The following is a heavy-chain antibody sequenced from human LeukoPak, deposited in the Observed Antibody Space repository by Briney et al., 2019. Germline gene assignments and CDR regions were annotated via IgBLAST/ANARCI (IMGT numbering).Heavy chain of an antibody. CDR3: AKDRLLNCRGDCYIFDY. Sequence: GGSLRLSCAASGFTFSSYGMHWVRQAPGKGLEWVAFIRYDGSNKYYADSVKGRFTISRDNSRNTLYLQVNGLRTEDTAVYYCAKDRLLNCRGDCYIFDYWGQGTVVTVSS. J-gene: IGHJ4*02. CDR1: GFTFSSYG. D-gene: IGHD2-21*02. V-gene: IGHV3-30*02. CDR2: IRYDGSNK.